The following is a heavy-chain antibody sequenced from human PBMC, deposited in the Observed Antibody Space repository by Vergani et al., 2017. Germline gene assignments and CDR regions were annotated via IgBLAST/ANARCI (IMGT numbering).Heavy chain of an antibody. Sequence: EVQLLESGGGLVQPGGSLRLSCAASGFTFSSYAMSWVRQAPGKGLEWVSAISGSGGSTYYADSVKGRFTISRDNSKKMMSLQMNSLRVEDTAVYYCARGGKGIIMVVPSTHLWGQGTQVSVS. CDR3: ARGGKGIIMVVPSTHL. D-gene: IGHD2-15*01. CDR1: GFTFSSYA. J-gene: IGHJ4*02. CDR2: ISGSGGST. V-gene: IGHV3-23*01.